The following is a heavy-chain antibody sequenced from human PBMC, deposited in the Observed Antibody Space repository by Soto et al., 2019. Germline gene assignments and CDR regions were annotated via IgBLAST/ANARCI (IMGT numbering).Heavy chain of an antibody. CDR3: APSSGANFGIIIEGTNWFAP. CDR2: INPHGGST. CDR1: RDTFTSYY. J-gene: IGHJ5*02. D-gene: IGHD1-26*01. V-gene: IGHV1-46*01. Sequence: SGKVSFKAPRDTFTSYYINWVRQAPVQGLEWMGVINPHGGSTAYAQKFKGRVTLTRDTSASTVYMEVSSLTSEDTAMYYCAPSSGANFGIIIEGTNWFAPWGQGTLVTVSS.